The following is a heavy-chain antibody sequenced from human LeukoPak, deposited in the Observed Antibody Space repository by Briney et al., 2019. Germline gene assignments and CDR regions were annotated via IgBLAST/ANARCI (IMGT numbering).Heavy chain of an antibody. Sequence: TGGSLRLSCAASGFTFSGSAMPWVRQASGKGLEWVERIRSKANSYATAYAASVKGRFTISRDDSKNTAYLQMNSLKTEDTAVYYCTRHAPSGSGWGQGTLVTVSS. CDR1: GFTFSGSA. CDR3: TRHAPSGSG. D-gene: IGHD3-10*01. CDR2: IRSKANSYAT. J-gene: IGHJ4*02. V-gene: IGHV3-73*01.